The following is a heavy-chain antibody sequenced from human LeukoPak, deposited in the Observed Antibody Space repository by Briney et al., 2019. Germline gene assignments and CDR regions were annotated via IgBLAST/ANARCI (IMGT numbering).Heavy chain of an antibody. CDR1: GFTFDDYA. V-gene: IGHV3-9*01. D-gene: IGHD6-19*01. CDR3: AKDRGSVAGANYFDY. CDR2: INWNSGSM. Sequence: GGSLRLSCADPGFTFDDYAMHWVRQVPGKGLEWVSGINWNSGSMDYADSVKGRFTISRDNARNSLFLQMNSLRAEDTAFYYCAKDRGSVAGANYFDYWGQGTLVTVSS. J-gene: IGHJ4*02.